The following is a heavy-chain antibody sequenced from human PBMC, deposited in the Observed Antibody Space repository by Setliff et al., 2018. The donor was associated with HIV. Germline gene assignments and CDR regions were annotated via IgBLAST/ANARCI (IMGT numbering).Heavy chain of an antibody. J-gene: IGHJ4*02. V-gene: IGHV4-39*07. CDR2: FYYSGTS. CDR1: GDSINNSTYY. D-gene: IGHD6-19*01. CDR3: AKGENEQWLVVGLFDY. Sequence: SETLSLTCAVSGDSINNSTYYWGWIRQPPGKGLEWIGGFYYSGTSYYNPSLRSRLTISVDTSKNQFSLKLNSVTAADTAMYYCAKGENEQWLVVGLFDYWGQGTLGTVS.